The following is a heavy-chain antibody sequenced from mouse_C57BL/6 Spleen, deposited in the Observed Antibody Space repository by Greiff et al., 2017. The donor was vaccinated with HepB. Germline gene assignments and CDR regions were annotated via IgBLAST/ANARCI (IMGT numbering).Heavy chain of an antibody. D-gene: IGHD1-1*01. CDR3: ARQGPTGVDY. J-gene: IGHJ2*01. CDR2: IDPSDSET. Sequence: QVQLQQSGADLVRPGSSVKLSCKASGYTFTSYWMHWVKQRPIQGLEWIGNIDPSDSETHYNQNFKDKATFTVDNASSTAYMQLSSLTSEDSAVYYCARQGPTGVDYWGQGTILTVSS. CDR1: GYTFTSYW. V-gene: IGHV1-52*01.